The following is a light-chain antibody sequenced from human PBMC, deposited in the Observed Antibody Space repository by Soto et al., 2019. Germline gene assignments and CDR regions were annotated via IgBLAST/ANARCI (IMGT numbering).Light chain of an antibody. J-gene: IGKJ2*01. CDR2: EAS. CDR3: QHSYSPPYT. CDR1: HDISTF. V-gene: IGKV1-9*01. Sequence: DIQLTQSPSLLSASIGDRVTITCRASHDISTFLAWYQQKPGKAPKLLIYEASTLQSGVPSRFSGSGSGTEFTLTISSLQPEDFASYYCQHSYSPPYTFGQGTKLEIK.